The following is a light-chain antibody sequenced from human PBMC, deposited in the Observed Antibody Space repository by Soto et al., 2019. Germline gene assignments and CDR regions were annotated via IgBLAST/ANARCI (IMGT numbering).Light chain of an antibody. V-gene: IGLV2-14*01. CDR3: SSYTSSSTYV. CDR1: SSDVGGYNY. J-gene: IGLJ1*01. Sequence: QSALTQPASVSGSPGQSITISCTGTSSDVGGYNYVSWYQQNPGKAPKLMIYEVSNRPSGVSNRFSGSKSGNTASLTLSGLQAEDEADYYCSSYTSSSTYVFGTGTKV. CDR2: EVS.